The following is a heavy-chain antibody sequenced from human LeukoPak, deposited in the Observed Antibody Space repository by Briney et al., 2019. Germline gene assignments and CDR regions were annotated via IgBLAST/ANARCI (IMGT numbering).Heavy chain of an antibody. CDR2: IYHSGST. CDR3: ARTNDYGDPYFDY. V-gene: IGHV4-30-2*01. D-gene: IGHD4-17*01. Sequence: PSQTLSLTCAVSGGSISSGGYSWSWIRQPPGQGLEWIGYIYHSGSTYYNPSLKSRVTISVDRSKNQFSLKLSSVTAADTAVYYCARTNDYGDPYFDYWGQGTLVTVSS. J-gene: IGHJ4*02. CDR1: GGSISSGGYS.